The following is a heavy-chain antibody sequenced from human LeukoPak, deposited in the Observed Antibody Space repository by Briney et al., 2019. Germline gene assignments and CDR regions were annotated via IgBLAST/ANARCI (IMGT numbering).Heavy chain of an antibody. CDR2: ISFDGVKT. CDR3: AKYFFSNRAAYGMDV. D-gene: IGHD3-3*01. Sequence: GGSLRLSCAASGFTFSSYGMHWVRQAPGNGLEWVALISFDGVKTDYADSVKGRFTISRDSSQNTLYLQMNSLRAEDTAVYYCAKYFFSNRAAYGMDVWGQGTTVTVSS. CDR1: GFTFSSYG. V-gene: IGHV3-30*18. J-gene: IGHJ6*02.